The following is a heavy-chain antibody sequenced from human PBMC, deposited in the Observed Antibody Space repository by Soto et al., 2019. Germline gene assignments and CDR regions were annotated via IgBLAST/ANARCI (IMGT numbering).Heavy chain of an antibody. CDR1: GGSISSGDYY. CDR2: IYYSGST. Sequence: PSETLSLTCTVSGGSISSGDYYWSWIRQPPGKGLEWIGYIYYSGSTYYNPSLKSRVTISVDTSKNQSSLKLSSVTAADTAVYYCARDTMVRATVNWFDPWGQGTLVTVSS. CDR3: ARDTMVRATVNWFDP. V-gene: IGHV4-30-4*01. J-gene: IGHJ5*02. D-gene: IGHD3-10*01.